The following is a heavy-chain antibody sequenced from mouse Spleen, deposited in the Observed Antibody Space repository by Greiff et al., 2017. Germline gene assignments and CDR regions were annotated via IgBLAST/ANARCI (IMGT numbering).Heavy chain of an antibody. Sequence: EVKLEESGGGLVKLGGSLKLSCAASGFTFSSYAMSWVRQTPEKRLEWVATISSGGGNTYYPDSVKGRFTISRDNAKNTLYLQMSSLKSEDTAMYYCANDYDGGWFAYWGQGTLVTVSA. CDR3: ANDYDGGWFAY. CDR2: ISSGGGNT. D-gene: IGHD2-4*01. V-gene: IGHV5-9*04. CDR1: GFTFSSYA. J-gene: IGHJ3*01.